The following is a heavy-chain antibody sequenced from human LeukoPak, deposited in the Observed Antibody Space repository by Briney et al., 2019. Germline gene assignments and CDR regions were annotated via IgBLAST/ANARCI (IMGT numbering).Heavy chain of an antibody. D-gene: IGHD1-26*01. CDR1: GFIFYNYA. CDR3: AKDRSGSSLLAFDAFDI. Sequence: GGSLRLSCAASGFIFYNYAMNWVRQAPGKGLEWISAVSGSGSHTYYADSVKGRFTISRDNSKNTLYLQMNSLRAEDTAVYYCAKDRSGSSLLAFDAFDIWGQGTMVTVSS. V-gene: IGHV3-23*01. CDR2: VSGSGSHT. J-gene: IGHJ3*02.